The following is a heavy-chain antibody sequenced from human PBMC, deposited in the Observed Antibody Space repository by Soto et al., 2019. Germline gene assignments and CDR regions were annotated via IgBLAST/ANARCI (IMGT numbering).Heavy chain of an antibody. D-gene: IGHD6-13*01. CDR2: INPSGGST. CDR1: GYTFTSYY. CDR3: ARVGSIAAAGNWFDP. V-gene: IGHV1-46*01. Sequence: ASVKVSCKASGYTFTSYYMHWVRQAPGQGLEWMGIINPSGGSTSYAQKFQGRVTMTRDTSTSTVYMELSSLRSEDTAVYYCARVGSIAAAGNWFDPWGQGTMVTVSS. J-gene: IGHJ5*02.